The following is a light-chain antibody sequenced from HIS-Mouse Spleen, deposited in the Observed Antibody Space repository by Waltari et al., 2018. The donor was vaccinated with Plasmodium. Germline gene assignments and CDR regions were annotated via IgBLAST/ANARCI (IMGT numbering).Light chain of an antibody. V-gene: IGLV2-14*03. CDR1: SSDVGGYNY. J-gene: IGLJ3*02. CDR2: DVS. CDR3: QAWDSSTAV. Sequence: QSALTQPASVSGSPGQSITISCTGTSSDVGGYNYVSWYQQHPGKAPKLMIYDVSNRPSGVSNRFSGSNSGNTATLTISGTQAMDEADYYCQAWDSSTAVFGGGTKLTVL.